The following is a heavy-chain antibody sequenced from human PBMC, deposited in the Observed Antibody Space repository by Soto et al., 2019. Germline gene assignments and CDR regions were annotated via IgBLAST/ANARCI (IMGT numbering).Heavy chain of an antibody. Sequence: GGSLRLSCGTSGFIFEDYAMHWVRQAPGKGLEWVSGINWNGVNKGYADSVLGRFTISRDNAKKSLYLEMNYLRPEDTALYFCAQAADRLGELFGYFENWGHGNPVTVSS. J-gene: IGHJ1*01. CDR1: GFIFEDYA. CDR3: AQAADRLGELFGYFEN. D-gene: IGHD3-16*01. V-gene: IGHV3-9*01. CDR2: INWNGVNK.